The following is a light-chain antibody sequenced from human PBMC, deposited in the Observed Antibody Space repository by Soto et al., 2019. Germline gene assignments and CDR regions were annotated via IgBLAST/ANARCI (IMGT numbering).Light chain of an antibody. CDR2: DAS. CDR3: QHMRT. CDR1: QNINNW. V-gene: IGKV1-5*01. J-gene: IGKJ1*01. Sequence: DIQMTQSPSTLSASIGDRVTITCRASQNINNWIAWYQQKPGKAPKFQIYDASTSESGVPSRFSASGFVTEFSLTISSLQPDDFGSYYCQHMRTFGQGTKVDIK.